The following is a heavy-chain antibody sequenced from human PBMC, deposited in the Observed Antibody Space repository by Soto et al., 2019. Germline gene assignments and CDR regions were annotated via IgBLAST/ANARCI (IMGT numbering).Heavy chain of an antibody. CDR2: IYYSGST. CDR3: ARAATVTTLSLRRIPNFDY. D-gene: IGHD4-17*01. CDR1: GGSISSYY. Sequence: SETLSLTCTVSGGSISSYYWSWIRQPPGKGLEWIGYIYYSGSTNYNPSLKSRVTISVDTSKNQFSLKLSSVTAADTAVYYCARAATVTTLSLRRIPNFDYWGQGTLVTVSS. J-gene: IGHJ4*02. V-gene: IGHV4-59*01.